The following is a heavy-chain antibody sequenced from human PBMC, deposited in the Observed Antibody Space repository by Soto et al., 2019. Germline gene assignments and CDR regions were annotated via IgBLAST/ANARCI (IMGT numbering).Heavy chain of an antibody. D-gene: IGHD3-9*01. V-gene: IGHV1-46*01. CDR3: ARIAGPALTYFDF. Sequence: QVQLVQSGAEVKKPGDSVTISCKASRYSFTSFNIHWVRQAPGEGLERLGLINPGSGGTSYQERFQGRVTMTRDTSTSTVYMGLGSLRSEDTAVYYCARIAGPALTYFDFWGQGTPVTVSS. CDR2: INPGSGGT. J-gene: IGHJ4*02. CDR1: RYSFTSFN.